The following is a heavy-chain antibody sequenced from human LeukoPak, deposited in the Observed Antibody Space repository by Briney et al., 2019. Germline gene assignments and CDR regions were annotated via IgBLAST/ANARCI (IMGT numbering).Heavy chain of an antibody. Sequence: GGSLRLSCTVSGFTVSSNSMSWVRQAPGKGLEWVSFIYSDNTHYSDSVKGRFTISRDNSKNTLYLQMNSLRAEDTAVYYCATEELAAAGTVLDYWGQGTLVTVSS. V-gene: IGHV3-53*01. CDR3: ATEELAAAGTVLDY. CDR1: GFTVSSNS. CDR2: IYSDNT. D-gene: IGHD6-13*01. J-gene: IGHJ4*02.